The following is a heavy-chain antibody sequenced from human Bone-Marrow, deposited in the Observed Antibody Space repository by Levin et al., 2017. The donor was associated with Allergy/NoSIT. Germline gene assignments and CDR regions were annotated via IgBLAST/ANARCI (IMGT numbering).Heavy chain of an antibody. Sequence: GGSLRLSCAASGFTFDDYAMHWVRQAPGKGLEWVSGISWNSGSIGYADSVKGRFTISRDNAKNSLYLQMNSLRAEDTALYYCAKDRYAIFGEEGWYFDLWGRGTLVTVSS. CDR1: GFTFDDYA. V-gene: IGHV3-9*01. CDR3: AKDRYAIFGEEGWYFDL. D-gene: IGHD3-3*01. J-gene: IGHJ2*01. CDR2: ISWNSGSI.